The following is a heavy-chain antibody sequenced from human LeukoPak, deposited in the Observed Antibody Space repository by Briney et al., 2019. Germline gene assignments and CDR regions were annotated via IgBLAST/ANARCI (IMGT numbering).Heavy chain of an antibody. CDR3: ARESLPARRAFDI. CDR1: GFTVTNNY. V-gene: IGHV3-66*01. J-gene: IGHJ3*02. Sequence: PGGSLRLSWVAYGFTVTNNYISWVRQAPGKGLEWVSVTYSGGTADYADSVKGRFSISRDNSKKTVYLQMNSLSADDTAIYYCARESLPARRAFDIWGQGTLVSVSS. CDR2: TYSGGTA. D-gene: IGHD2-2*01.